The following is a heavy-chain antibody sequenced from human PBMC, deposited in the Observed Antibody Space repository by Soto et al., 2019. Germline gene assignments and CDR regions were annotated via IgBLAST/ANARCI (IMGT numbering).Heavy chain of an antibody. V-gene: IGHV4-30-4*01. CDR1: GGTINSGDYF. CDR3: ARLVYDTRLNYMYFDF. D-gene: IGHD3-10*01. CDR2: IFYTGST. J-gene: IGHJ4*02. Sequence: PSETLSLTCSVSGGTINSGDYFWSWIRQPPGKGLEWIGSIFYTGSTYYSPSLKSRASMSMDTSRNQFSLKLTSVTAADTAVYFCARLVYDTRLNYMYFDFWGPGTLVTVSS.